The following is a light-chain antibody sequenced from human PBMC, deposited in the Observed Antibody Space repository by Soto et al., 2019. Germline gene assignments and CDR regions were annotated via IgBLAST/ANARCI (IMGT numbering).Light chain of an antibody. V-gene: IGKV1-12*01. CDR2: AAS. CDR3: QQANSFPWT. J-gene: IGKJ1*01. Sequence: DIEMSQSPSSLSASVGDRVTITCRASQSLNRWLAWYQQKPGKAPKLLIYAASSLQSGVPSRFSGSGSGTDFTLTISSLQPEDFATYFCQQANSFPWTFGQGTKVDIK. CDR1: QSLNRW.